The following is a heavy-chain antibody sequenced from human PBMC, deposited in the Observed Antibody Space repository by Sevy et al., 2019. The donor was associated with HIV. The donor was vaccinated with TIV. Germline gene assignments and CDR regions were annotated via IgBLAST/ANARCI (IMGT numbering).Heavy chain of an antibody. D-gene: IGHD3-10*01. V-gene: IGHV3-33*01. CDR3: ARDVWFGESNYYYGMDV. Sequence: GGSLRLSCAASGFTFSSYGMHWVRQAPGKGLEWVAVIWYDGSNKYYADSVKGRFTISRDNSKNTLYLQMKSLRAEDTAVYYCARDVWFGESNYYYGMDVWGQGTTVTVSS. CDR2: IWYDGSNK. J-gene: IGHJ6*02. CDR1: GFTFSSYG.